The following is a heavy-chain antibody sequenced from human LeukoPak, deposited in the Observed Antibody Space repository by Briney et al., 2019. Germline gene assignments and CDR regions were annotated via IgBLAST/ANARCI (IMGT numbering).Heavy chain of an antibody. D-gene: IGHD3-10*01. V-gene: IGHV1-46*01. J-gene: IGHJ6*03. CDR1: GYTFTSYY. CDR3: ARDYYGSGSYRYYYMDV. Sequence: ASVKVSCKASGYTFTSYYMHWVRQAPGQGLEWMGIINPSGGSTSYAQKFQGRVTMTRDMSTSTVYMELSSLRPEDTAVYYCARDYYGSGSYRYYYMDVWGKGTTVTVSS. CDR2: INPSGGST.